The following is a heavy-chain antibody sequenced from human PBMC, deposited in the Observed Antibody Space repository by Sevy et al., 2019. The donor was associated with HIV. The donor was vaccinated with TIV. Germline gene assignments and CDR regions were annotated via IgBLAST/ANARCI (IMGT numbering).Heavy chain of an antibody. D-gene: IGHD1-26*01. CDR3: AREVGRGHDY. V-gene: IGHV3-74*01. CDR2: ISFDGSTT. Sequence: GGSLRLSCAASGFSFRNYWMHWVRQAPGKGLVWVSRISFDGSTTTYADSVKGRFTISRSNAKNTLYLQMNSLRAEDTAVYYGAREVGRGHDYWGQGTLVTVSS. CDR1: GFSFRNYW. J-gene: IGHJ4*02.